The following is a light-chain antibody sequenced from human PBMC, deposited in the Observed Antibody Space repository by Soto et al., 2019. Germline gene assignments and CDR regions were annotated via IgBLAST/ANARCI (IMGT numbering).Light chain of an antibody. CDR3: QQYGSSPIP. V-gene: IGKV3-20*01. CDR2: GAS. Sequence: IGLTLSAGTLSLSPRNTAHLSCMASQSVPTNYLAWYQQKPGQAPSLLIYGASRRATGIPDRFSGSGSGTDFTLTIRLEPEDFAVYYCQQYGSSPIPFGQGTRLEI. J-gene: IGKJ5*01. CDR1: QSVPTNY.